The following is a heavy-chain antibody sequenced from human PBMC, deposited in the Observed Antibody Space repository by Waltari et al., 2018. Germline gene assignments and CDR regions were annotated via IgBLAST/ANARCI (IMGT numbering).Heavy chain of an antibody. D-gene: IGHD2-21*02. CDR3: AKQTVRETRQVAFDI. J-gene: IGHJ3*02. V-gene: IGHV1-69*01. CDR1: GFTVSSNY. Sequence: VQLVETGGGLIQPGGSLRLSCAASGFTVSSNYMSWVRQAPGQGLEWMGGIIPIFGTANYAQKFQGRVTITADESTSTAYMELSSLRSEDTAVYYCAKQTVRETRQVAFDIWGQGTMVTVSS. CDR2: IIPIFGTA.